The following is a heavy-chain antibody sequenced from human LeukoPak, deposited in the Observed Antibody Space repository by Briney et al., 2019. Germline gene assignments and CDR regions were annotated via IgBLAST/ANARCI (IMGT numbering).Heavy chain of an antibody. V-gene: IGHV3-66*01. Sequence: GGSLRLSCAASGFTVSSNYMSWVRQAPGKGLEWVSVIYSGGSTYYADSVKGRFTISRDNSKNTLYLQMNSLRAEDTAVYYCARAWGDILTGYGYFDYWGQGTLVTVSS. CDR3: ARAWGDILTGYGYFDY. CDR2: IYSGGST. J-gene: IGHJ4*02. D-gene: IGHD3-9*01. CDR1: GFTVSSNY.